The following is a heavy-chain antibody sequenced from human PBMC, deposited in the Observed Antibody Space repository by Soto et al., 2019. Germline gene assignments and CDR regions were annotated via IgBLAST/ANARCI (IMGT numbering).Heavy chain of an antibody. CDR2: ISSSSSTI. J-gene: IGHJ4*02. D-gene: IGHD3-22*01. CDR1: GGTFSSYS. V-gene: IGHV3-48*01. Sequence: GGSLRLSGAASGGTFSSYSMNWVRQAPGKGLEWVSYISSSSSTIYYADSVKGRFTISRDNAKNSLYLQMNSLRAEDTAVYYCARAKGGYYDRSGVPQYYFDYWGQGTLVTVSS. CDR3: ARAKGGYYDRSGVPQYYFDY.